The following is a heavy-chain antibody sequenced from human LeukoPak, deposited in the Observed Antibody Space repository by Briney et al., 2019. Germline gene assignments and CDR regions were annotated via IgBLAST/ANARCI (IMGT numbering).Heavy chain of an antibody. CDR1: GFTFSSYW. Sequence: GGSLRLSCASSGFTFSSYWMHWVRQAPGKGLVWVSRIDNDGSSTSYADSVKGRFTISRDNAKNTLYLQMNSLRAEDTAVYYCVSSYCSGGSCYSASGYWGQGTLVTVSS. CDR3: VSSYCSGGSCYSASGY. D-gene: IGHD2-15*01. CDR2: IDNDGSST. J-gene: IGHJ4*02. V-gene: IGHV3-74*01.